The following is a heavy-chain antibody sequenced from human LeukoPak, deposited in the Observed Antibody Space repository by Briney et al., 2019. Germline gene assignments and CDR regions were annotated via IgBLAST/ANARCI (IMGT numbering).Heavy chain of an antibody. CDR2: INPSVGSA. CDR3: ARGGVGGNSVSFYYFDY. J-gene: IGHJ4*02. V-gene: IGHV1-46*01. Sequence: ASVKVSCKTSGYTFSSYYMHWVRQAPGQDLEWMGIINPSVGSASYAQKFQDRVTMTGDTSTSTVYMDLSSLRSEDTAVYYCARGGVGGNSVSFYYFDYWGQGTLVTVSS. CDR1: GYTFSSYY. D-gene: IGHD1-26*01.